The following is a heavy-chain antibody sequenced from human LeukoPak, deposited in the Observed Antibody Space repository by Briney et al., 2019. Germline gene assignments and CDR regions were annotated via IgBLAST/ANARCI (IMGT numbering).Heavy chain of an antibody. D-gene: IGHD2-8*01. Sequence: PSETLSLTCTVSGVSISSSNSYWRWIRQPPGKGLEWIGSIYYSGNTYYNASLKSQVSISIDTSKNQFSLRLTSVTAADTAVYYCARKRLYRPVDYWGQGTLVTVSS. CDR3: ARKRLYRPVDY. V-gene: IGHV4-39*01. CDR2: IYYSGNT. J-gene: IGHJ4*02. CDR1: GVSISSSNSY.